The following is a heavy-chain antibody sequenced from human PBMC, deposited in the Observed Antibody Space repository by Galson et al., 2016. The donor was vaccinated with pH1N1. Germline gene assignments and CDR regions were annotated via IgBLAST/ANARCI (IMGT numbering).Heavy chain of an antibody. D-gene: IGHD1/OR15-1a*01. CDR1: GYSFKSYW. CDR2: IYPGDSDT. V-gene: IGHV5-51*01. J-gene: IGHJ4*02. Sequence: QSGAEVKKSGESLKISCKGSGYSFKSYWIAWVRQMPGKGLEWMGIIYPGDSDTRYSPSFLGQVIMSADKSISTAFLPWSSLNASDTAMYYCARRGINGTDFWGQGTPVTVSS. CDR3: ARRGINGTDF.